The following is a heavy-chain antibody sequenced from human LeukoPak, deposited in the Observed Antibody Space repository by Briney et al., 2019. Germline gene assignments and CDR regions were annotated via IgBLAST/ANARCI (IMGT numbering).Heavy chain of an antibody. CDR1: GFSFDDYA. V-gene: IGHV3-9*01. CDR2: ISLNSGSI. J-gene: IGHJ4*02. Sequence: PGGSLRLSCAASGFSFDDYAMHWVRQAPGKGLEWVSGISLNSGSIDYVGSVKGRFTISRDNAKNSLYLQMTSLRPEDTAFYYCAKGTGRYWTFFDYWGQGILVTVSS. CDR3: AKGTGRYWTFFDY. D-gene: IGHD1-1*01.